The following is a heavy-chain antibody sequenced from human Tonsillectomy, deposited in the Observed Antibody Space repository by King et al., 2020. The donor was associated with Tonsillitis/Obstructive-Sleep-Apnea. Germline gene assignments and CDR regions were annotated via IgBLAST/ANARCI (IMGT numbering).Heavy chain of an antibody. J-gene: IGHJ5*02. CDR2: IYWDDDK. CDR3: AHSPKWYYYYDSSGYYSVWFDP. D-gene: IGHD3-22*01. Sequence: TLKESGPTLVKPTQTLTLTCTFSGFSLSTSGVGVGWIRQPPGKALEWLALIYWDDDKRYSPSLKSRLTITKDTSKNQVVLTMTNMDPVDTATYYCAHSPKWYYYYDSSGYYSVWFDPWGQGTLVTVSS. V-gene: IGHV2-5*02. CDR1: GFSLSTSGVG.